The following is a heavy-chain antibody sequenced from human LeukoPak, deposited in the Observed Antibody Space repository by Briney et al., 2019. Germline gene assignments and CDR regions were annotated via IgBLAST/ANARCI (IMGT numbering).Heavy chain of an antibody. CDR2: INHSGST. CDR1: GGSFSGYY. Sequence: SETLSLTCAVYGGSFSGYYWSWIRQPPGKGLEWIGEINHSGSTNHNPSLKSRVTISVDTSKNQFSLKLSSVTAADTAVYYCARGSQAAAGPNDYWGQGTLVTVSS. CDR3: ARGSQAAAGPNDY. J-gene: IGHJ4*02. V-gene: IGHV4-34*01. D-gene: IGHD6-13*01.